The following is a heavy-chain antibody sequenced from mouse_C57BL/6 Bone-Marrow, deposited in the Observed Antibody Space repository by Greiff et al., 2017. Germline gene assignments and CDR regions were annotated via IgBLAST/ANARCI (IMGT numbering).Heavy chain of an antibody. D-gene: IGHD4-1*01. J-gene: IGHJ2*01. CDR3: ARSGPLGRSFDY. CDR2: IYPTSGRT. CDR1: GYTFTSYW. Sequence: QVQLHQPGAELVKPGASVKMSCKASGYTFTSYWITWVKQRPGQGLEWIGDIYPTSGRTNYNEKFKSKAILTVDTSSNTAYMQLSSLTSEDSAVFCGARSGPLGRSFDYWGQGTTLTVSS. V-gene: IGHV1-55*01.